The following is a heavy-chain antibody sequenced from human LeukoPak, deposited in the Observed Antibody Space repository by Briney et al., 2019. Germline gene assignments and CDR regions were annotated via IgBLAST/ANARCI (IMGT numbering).Heavy chain of an antibody. CDR3: ARVVPPRGYFDY. CDR1: GGSISSSSYY. J-gene: IGHJ4*02. Sequence: SETLSLTCTVSGGSISSSSYYWGWIRQPPGKGLEWIGSIYYSGSTYYTPSLKSRVTISVDTSKNQFSLKLSSVAAADTAVYYCARVVPPRGYFDYWGQGTLVTVSS. CDR2: IYYSGST. V-gene: IGHV4-39*07. D-gene: IGHD3-10*01.